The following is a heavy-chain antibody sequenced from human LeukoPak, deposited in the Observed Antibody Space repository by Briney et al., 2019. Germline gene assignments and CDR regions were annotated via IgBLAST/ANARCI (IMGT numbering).Heavy chain of an antibody. CDR2: IRYDGSNK. V-gene: IGHV3-30*02. J-gene: IGHJ4*02. D-gene: IGHD3-10*01. CDR3: ARGGVDYYGSGTYYLMYYFDY. Sequence: GGSLRLSCAASRFTFSSYGMHWVRQAPGKGLEWVAFIRYDGSNKYYADSVKGRFTISRDDPHNTLYLQMNSLRAEDTAVYFCARGGVDYYGSGTYYLMYYFDYWGQGALVTVSS. CDR1: RFTFSSYG.